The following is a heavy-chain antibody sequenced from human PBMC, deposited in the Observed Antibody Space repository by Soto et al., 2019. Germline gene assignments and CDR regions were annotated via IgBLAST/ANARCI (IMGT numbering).Heavy chain of an antibody. J-gene: IGHJ4*02. D-gene: IGHD3-10*01. V-gene: IGHV4-59*01. Sequence: SETLSLTCTVCGGSISSYYWSGIRQHPGKGLEWIGYIYYSGSTNYNPSLKSRVTISVDTSKNQFSLKLSSVTAADTAVYYCARAPRGNYGYPSYFDYWGQGTLVTVSS. CDR3: ARAPRGNYGYPSYFDY. CDR1: GGSISSYY. CDR2: IYYSGST.